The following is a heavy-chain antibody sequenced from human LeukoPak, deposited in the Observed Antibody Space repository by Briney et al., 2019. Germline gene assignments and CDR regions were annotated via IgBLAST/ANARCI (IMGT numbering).Heavy chain of an antibody. Sequence: SETLSLTCTVSGGSISGSSYYWGWIRQPPGKGLERIGSIYYSGSTYYNPSLKSRVTISVDTSKNQFSLKLSSVTAADTAVYYCARHGDSSSWYLTPFDYWGQGTLVTVSS. V-gene: IGHV4-39*01. CDR3: ARHGDSSSWYLTPFDY. J-gene: IGHJ4*02. CDR1: GGSISGSSYY. D-gene: IGHD6-13*01. CDR2: IYYSGST.